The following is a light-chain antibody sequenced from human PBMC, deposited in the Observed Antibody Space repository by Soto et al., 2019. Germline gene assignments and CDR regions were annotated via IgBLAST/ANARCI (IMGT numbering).Light chain of an antibody. CDR3: QQYDNLLPIT. V-gene: IGKV1-33*01. CDR1: QDIDKN. Sequence: IQLTQSPSSLSASVGDRVTITCQASQDIDKNLNWYQQKPGKAPKLLIYDASSLQTGVQSRFSGSGSATDFTFTISSLQPEDIATYYCQQYDNLLPITFGQGTRLEIK. J-gene: IGKJ5*01. CDR2: DAS.